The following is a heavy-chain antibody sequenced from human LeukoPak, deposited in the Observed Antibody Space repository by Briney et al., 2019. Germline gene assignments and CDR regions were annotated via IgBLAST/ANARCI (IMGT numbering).Heavy chain of an antibody. CDR1: GYTFTSYY. CDR3: ARGGRQDIVVAPSSPTIDY. Sequence: ASVKVSCKASGYTFTSYYMHWVRQAPGQGLEWMGIINPSGGSTSYAQKFQGRVTMTRDTSTSTVYMELSSLRSEDTAVYYCARGGRQDIVVAPSSPTIDYWGQGTLVTVSS. V-gene: IGHV1-46*01. J-gene: IGHJ4*02. D-gene: IGHD2-2*01. CDR2: INPSGGST.